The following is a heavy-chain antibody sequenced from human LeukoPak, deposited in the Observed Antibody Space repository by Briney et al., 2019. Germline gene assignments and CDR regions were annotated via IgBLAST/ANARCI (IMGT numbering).Heavy chain of an antibody. V-gene: IGHV3-13*01. J-gene: IGHJ3*02. D-gene: IGHD3-10*01. CDR1: GFTFSSYD. CDR2: IGTAGDT. CDR3: ARGKRITMVRGDAFDI. Sequence: GGSLRLSCAASGFTFSSYDMHWVRQATGKGLEWVSAIGTAGDTYYPGSVKGRFTTSRDNAKNSLYLQMNSLRAEDTAVYYCARGKRITMVRGDAFDIWGQGTMVTVSS.